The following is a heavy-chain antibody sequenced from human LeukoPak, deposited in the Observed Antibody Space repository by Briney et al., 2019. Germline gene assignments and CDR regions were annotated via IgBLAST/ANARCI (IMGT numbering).Heavy chain of an antibody. D-gene: IGHD2-2*01. J-gene: IGHJ1*01. CDR1: GFTFSSFG. CDR2: ISYDGSTK. Sequence: GGSPRLSCAAYGFTFSSFGMHWVRQAPGKGLEWVAVISYDGSTKYYADSVKGRFTISRDNSKNTLYLQMNSLRAEDTAVYYCAKEETRNTSACYFQHWGQGTLVTVSS. V-gene: IGHV3-30*18. CDR3: AKEETRNTSACYFQH.